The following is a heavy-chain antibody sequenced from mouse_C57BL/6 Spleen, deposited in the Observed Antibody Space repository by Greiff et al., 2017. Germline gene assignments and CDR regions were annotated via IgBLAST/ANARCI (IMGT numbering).Heavy chain of an antibody. V-gene: IGHV1-26*01. D-gene: IGHD2-4*01. CDR3: ARYHYEAY. CDR2: INPNNGGT. CDR1: GYTFTDYY. J-gene: IGHJ3*01. Sequence: EVQLQQSGPELVKPGASVKISCKASGYTFTDYYMNWVKQSHGKSLEWIGDINPNNGGTSYNQKFKGKATLTVDKSSSTAYMELRSLTSEDSAVYYCARYHYEAYWGQGTLVTVSA.